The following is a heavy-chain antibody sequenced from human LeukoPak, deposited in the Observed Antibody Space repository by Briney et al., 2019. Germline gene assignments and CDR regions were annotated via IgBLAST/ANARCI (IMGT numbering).Heavy chain of an antibody. Sequence: PGGSLRLSCAVSGFTFSNAWMNWVRQAPGKGLEWVGRIVRRSDGGTTDYAAPVKGRFSISRDDSKNTLYLQMNSLKTEDTAVYYCASGMLYLFDYWGQGTLVTVSS. J-gene: IGHJ4*02. D-gene: IGHD2-8*01. CDR3: ASGMLYLFDY. V-gene: IGHV3-15*04. CDR2: IVRRSDGGTT. CDR1: GFTFSNAW.